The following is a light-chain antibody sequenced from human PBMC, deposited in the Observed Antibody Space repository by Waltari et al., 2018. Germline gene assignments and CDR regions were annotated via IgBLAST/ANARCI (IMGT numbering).Light chain of an antibody. J-gene: IGKJ1*01. Sequence: VLTQSPGTMSLSPGETATLPCRASQRISKYLVWYQQRPGHAHRLLIYAASTRATGVPDRFSGSGYGTDFTLTISRLEPEDFAVYYCQNHERLPATFGQGTKVEIK. CDR1: QRISKY. V-gene: IGKV3-20*01. CDR2: AAS. CDR3: QNHERLPAT.